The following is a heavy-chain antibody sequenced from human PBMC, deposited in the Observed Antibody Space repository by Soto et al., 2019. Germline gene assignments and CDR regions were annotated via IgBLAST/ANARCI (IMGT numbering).Heavy chain of an antibody. V-gene: IGHV3-30-3*01. CDR3: ARMRYYDSSGYLPLDY. J-gene: IGHJ4*02. CDR2: ISYDGGNE. CDR1: GFTFSSYT. Sequence: QVQLVESGGGVVQPGRSLRLSCAASGFTFSSYTVHWVRQAPGKGLEWVAFISYDGGNEYYADSVKGRFTISRDNSKNTLYLQMNSLRAEDTAVYYCARMRYYDSSGYLPLDYWGQGTLVTVSS. D-gene: IGHD3-22*01.